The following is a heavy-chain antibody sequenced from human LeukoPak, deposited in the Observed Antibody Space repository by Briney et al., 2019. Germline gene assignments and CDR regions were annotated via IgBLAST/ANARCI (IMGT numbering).Heavy chain of an antibody. D-gene: IGHD3-16*01. Sequence: SETLSLTCTVSGGSISSGGYYWSWIRQHPGKGLEWIGYIYYSGSTYYNPSLKSRVTISVDTSKNQFSLELSSVTAADTAVYYCAREGDLYYFDYWGQGTLVTVSS. CDR2: IYYSGST. V-gene: IGHV4-31*03. CDR3: AREGDLYYFDY. CDR1: GGSISSGGYY. J-gene: IGHJ4*02.